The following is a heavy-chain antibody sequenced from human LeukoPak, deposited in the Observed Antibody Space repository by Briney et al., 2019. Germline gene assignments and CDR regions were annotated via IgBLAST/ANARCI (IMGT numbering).Heavy chain of an antibody. CDR1: GVTFSSYA. J-gene: IGHJ6*04. CDR3: VKDPGYGDYPFYYYGLDV. D-gene: IGHD4-17*01. V-gene: IGHV3-64D*06. Sequence: GGSLRLSCAASGVTFSSYAMHWVCKTPGKGMEYVSAISSNGGSTYYTDSVKGRFTISRDNSKNTLYLKMSSLRAEDTAVYYCVKDPGYGDYPFYYYGLDVWGKGTTVTVSS. CDR2: ISSNGGST.